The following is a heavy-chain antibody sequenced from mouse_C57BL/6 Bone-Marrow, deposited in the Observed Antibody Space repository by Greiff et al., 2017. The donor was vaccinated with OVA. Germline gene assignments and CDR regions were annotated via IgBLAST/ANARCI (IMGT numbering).Heavy chain of an antibody. CDR1: GYTFTEYT. Sequence: VQLQQSGAELVKPGASVKLSCKASGYTFTEYTIHWVKQRSGQGLEWIGWFYPGSGSIKYNEKFKDKATLTADESSSTVYMELSRLTSEDSAVYFCARHEENYGSSYDYYAMDYWGQGTSVTVSS. CDR2: FYPGSGSI. D-gene: IGHD1-1*01. V-gene: IGHV1-62-2*01. CDR3: ARHEENYGSSYDYYAMDY. J-gene: IGHJ4*01.